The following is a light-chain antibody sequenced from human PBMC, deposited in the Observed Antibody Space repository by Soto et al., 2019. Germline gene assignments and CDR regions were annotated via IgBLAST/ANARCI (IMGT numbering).Light chain of an antibody. CDR2: GAS. CDR3: QQYGGSPWT. Sequence: EIVLTQSPGTLSLSPGERATLSCRASQSVSNSYLAWYQQKPGQAPRLLIYGASSRATGIPDRFSGSGSGTGFALTISRLEPEDFAVYHCQQYGGSPWTFGQGTKV. J-gene: IGKJ1*01. CDR1: QSVSNSY. V-gene: IGKV3-20*01.